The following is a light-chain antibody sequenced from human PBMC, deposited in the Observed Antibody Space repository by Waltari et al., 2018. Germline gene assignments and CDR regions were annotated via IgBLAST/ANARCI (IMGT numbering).Light chain of an antibody. Sequence: DIQMTQSPSTLSASVGDRVTITCRASQSNSTWLAWYQQKPGKAPKLLIYKASDLESGVPSRFSGSGSGTEFTLTISSLQPDDSATYYCQQYTSFTLTFGGGTKVEIK. V-gene: IGKV1-5*03. J-gene: IGKJ4*01. CDR1: QSNSTW. CDR2: KAS. CDR3: QQYTSFTLT.